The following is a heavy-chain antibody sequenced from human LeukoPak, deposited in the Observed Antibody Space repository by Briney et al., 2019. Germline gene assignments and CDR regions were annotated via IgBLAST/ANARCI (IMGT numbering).Heavy chain of an antibody. CDR2: ISSSASAM. CDR1: GFTFSSSE. J-gene: IGHJ4*02. V-gene: IGHV3-48*03. Sequence: GGSLRLSCTASGFTFSSSEMNWICQAPGRGLEWVSSISSSASAMYYADSVKGRFTISRDNSKNTLYLQMNSLRAEDTAVYYCARDRLHYDSLTGYPADWGQGTLVTVSS. D-gene: IGHD3-9*01. CDR3: ARDRLHYDSLTGYPAD.